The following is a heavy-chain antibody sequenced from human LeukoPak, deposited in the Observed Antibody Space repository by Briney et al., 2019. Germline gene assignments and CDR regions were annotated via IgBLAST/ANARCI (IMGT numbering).Heavy chain of an antibody. D-gene: IGHD2-2*01. J-gene: IGHJ3*02. V-gene: IGHV1-24*01. CDR2: FYPEDGET. CDR1: GYTLTELS. Sequence: ASVTVSCKVSGYTLTELSMHWVRQAPGKGVEWMGGFYPEDGETIYAQKFQGRVTMAEDTSTDTAYMELSSLRSEDTAVYYCATDQYCSSTSCFNDAFDIWGQGTMVTVSS. CDR3: ATDQYCSSTSCFNDAFDI.